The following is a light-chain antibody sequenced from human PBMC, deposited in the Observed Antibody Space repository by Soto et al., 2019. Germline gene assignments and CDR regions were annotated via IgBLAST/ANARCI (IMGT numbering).Light chain of an antibody. V-gene: IGKV1-13*02. J-gene: IGKJ4*01. CDR1: QGISSA. CDR2: DAS. CDR3: QQFNSYPHT. Sequence: AIQLTQSPSSLSASVGDRVTITCRASQGISSALAWYRQKPGKAPKLLIYDASSLESGVPSRFSGSGSGTDFTLTISSLQPEDFATYYCQQFNSYPHTFGGGTKVEIK.